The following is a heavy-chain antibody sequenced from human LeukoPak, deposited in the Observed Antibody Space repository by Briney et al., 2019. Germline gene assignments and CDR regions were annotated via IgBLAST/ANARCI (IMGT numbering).Heavy chain of an antibody. V-gene: IGHV3-11*04. CDR2: ISSSGSTM. J-gene: IGHJ6*03. D-gene: IGHD3-10*01. CDR3: ARLSAYYYGSFFYYYMDV. CDR1: GFIFSDYY. Sequence: GGSLRLSCAASGFIFSDYYMSWIRQAPGKGLEWVSYISSSGSTMYYTDSVKGRFTISRDNAKDSLYLQMNSLRAEDTALYYCARLSAYYYGSFFYYYMDVWGKGTTVTVSS.